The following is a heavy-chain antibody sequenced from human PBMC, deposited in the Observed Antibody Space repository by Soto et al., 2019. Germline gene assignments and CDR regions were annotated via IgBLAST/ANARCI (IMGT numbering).Heavy chain of an antibody. D-gene: IGHD6-25*01. CDR3: ARDGGITAATYIDF. J-gene: IGHJ4*02. Sequence: GGSLRLSCAASGFTVRSNYMSWVRQAPGKGLEWVSFIYRDGTTYYADSVKGRFTISRDNSKNTLYLQMSSLRADDTAVYYCARDGGITAATYIDFWGQGTLVTVSS. V-gene: IGHV3-53*01. CDR1: GFTVRSNY. CDR2: IYRDGTT.